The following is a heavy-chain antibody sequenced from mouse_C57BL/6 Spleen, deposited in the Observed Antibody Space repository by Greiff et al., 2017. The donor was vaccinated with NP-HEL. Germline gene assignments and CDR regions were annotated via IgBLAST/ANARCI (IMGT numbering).Heavy chain of an antibody. CDR2: INYDGSST. J-gene: IGHJ4*01. CDR3: ARGNPSYYYGSSYYAMDY. V-gene: IGHV5-16*01. D-gene: IGHD1-1*01. CDR1: GFTFSDYY. Sequence: EVNVVESEGGLVQPGSSMKLSCTASGFTFSDYYMAWVRQVPEKGLEWVANINYDGSSTYYLDSLKSRFIISRDNAKNILYLQMSSLKSEDTATYYCARGNPSYYYGSSYYAMDYWGQGTSVTVSS.